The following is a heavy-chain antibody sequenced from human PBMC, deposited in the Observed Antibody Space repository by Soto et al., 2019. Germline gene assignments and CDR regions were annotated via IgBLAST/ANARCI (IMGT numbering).Heavy chain of an antibody. Sequence: GVSLRLSCAASGFTFSSYAMSWVRQAPGKGLEWVSAISGSGGSTYYADSVKGRFTISRDNSKNTLYLQMNSLRAEDTAVYYCAKSSGSYYYYYGMDVWGQGTTVTVSS. V-gene: IGHV3-23*01. CDR1: GFTFSSYA. J-gene: IGHJ6*02. D-gene: IGHD1-26*01. CDR2: ISGSGGST. CDR3: AKSSGSYYYYYGMDV.